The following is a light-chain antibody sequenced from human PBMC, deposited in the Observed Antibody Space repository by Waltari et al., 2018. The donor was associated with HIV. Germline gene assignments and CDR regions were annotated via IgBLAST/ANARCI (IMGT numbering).Light chain of an antibody. Sequence: DIQMTQSPSSLSASVGDSVTITCRASQTVINRVNWYQQKPGKAPKVLIFDSSTLQSGVSSRFSGSGSGTEFTLTISDLQPDDFASYFCQQSYRTPLTFGPGTKVDIK. CDR2: DSS. CDR1: QTVINR. V-gene: IGKV1-39*01. J-gene: IGKJ3*01. CDR3: QQSYRTPLT.